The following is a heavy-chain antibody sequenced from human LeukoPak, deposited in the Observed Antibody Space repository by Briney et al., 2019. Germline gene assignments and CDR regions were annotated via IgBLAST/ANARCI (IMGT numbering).Heavy chain of an antibody. CDR3: ARDYDSSFAFDI. J-gene: IGHJ3*02. V-gene: IGHV1-69*13. Sequence: ASVKVSCKASGGTFSSYAISWVRQAPGQGLEWMGGIIPIFGTANYAQKFQGRVTITADEPTSTAYMELSSLRSEDTAVYYCARDYDSSFAFDIWGQGTMVTVSS. CDR2: IIPIFGTA. CDR1: GGTFSSYA. D-gene: IGHD3-22*01.